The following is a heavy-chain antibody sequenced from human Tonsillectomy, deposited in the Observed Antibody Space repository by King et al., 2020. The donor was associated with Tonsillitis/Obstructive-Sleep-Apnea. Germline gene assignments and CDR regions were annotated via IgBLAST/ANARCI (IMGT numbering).Heavy chain of an antibody. V-gene: IGHV3-30*04. D-gene: IGHD3-3*01. J-gene: IGHJ6*03. Sequence: VQLVESGGGVVQPGRSLRLSCAASRFTFSNYAIHWVRQASGKGLEWVALISYDGSHQYYADSVKGRFTISRDNSKNTLYLQMNSLTVEDTAVYYCARPPCSCDFWSPRTYYYDRDVWGKGATVTVSS. CDR1: RFTFSNYA. CDR2: ISYDGSHQ. CDR3: ARPPCSCDFWSPRTYYYDRDV.